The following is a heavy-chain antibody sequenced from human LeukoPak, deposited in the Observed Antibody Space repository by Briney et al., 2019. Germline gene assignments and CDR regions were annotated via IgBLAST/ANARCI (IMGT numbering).Heavy chain of an antibody. Sequence: SETLSLTCAVYGGSFSGYYWSWIRQPPGKGLEWIGEINHSGSTNYNPSLKSRVTISVDTSKNQFSLKLSSVTAADTAVYYCARAEITMVRGVINHYYYYMDVWGKGTTVTISS. CDR2: INHSGST. J-gene: IGHJ6*03. CDR3: ARAEITMVRGVINHYYYYMDV. V-gene: IGHV4-34*01. CDR1: GGSFSGYY. D-gene: IGHD3-10*01.